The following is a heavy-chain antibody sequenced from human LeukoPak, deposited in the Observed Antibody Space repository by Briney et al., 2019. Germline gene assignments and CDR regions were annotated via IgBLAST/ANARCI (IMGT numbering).Heavy chain of an antibody. Sequence: SETLSLTCTVSGGSISSSSYYWGWIRQPPGKGPEWIGSIYYSGSTYYNPSLKSRVTISVDTSKNQFSLKLSSVTAADTAVYYCASLYYDFWSGYPKADFDYRGQGTLVTVSS. D-gene: IGHD3-3*01. CDR1: GGSISSSSYY. J-gene: IGHJ4*02. CDR3: ASLYYDFWSGYPKADFDY. CDR2: IYYSGST. V-gene: IGHV4-39*01.